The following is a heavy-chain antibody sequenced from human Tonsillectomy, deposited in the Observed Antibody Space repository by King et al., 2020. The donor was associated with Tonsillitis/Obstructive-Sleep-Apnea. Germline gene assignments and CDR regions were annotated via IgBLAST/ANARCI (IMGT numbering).Heavy chain of an antibody. D-gene: IGHD3-10*01. CDR1: RYTFTSYY. CDR3: ARGGDTMVRGASGYFQH. V-gene: IGHV1-46*01. CDR2: INPSGGST. Sequence: QLVQSGAEVKKPGASVKVSCKASRYTFTSYYMHWVRQAPGQGLEWMGIINPSGGSTSYAQKFQGRVTMTRDTSTSTVYMELSSLRSEDTAVYYCARGGDTMVRGASGYFQHWGQGTLVTVSS. J-gene: IGHJ1*01.